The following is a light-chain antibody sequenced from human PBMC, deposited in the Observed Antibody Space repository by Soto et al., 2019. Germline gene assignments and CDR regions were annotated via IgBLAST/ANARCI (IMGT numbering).Light chain of an antibody. V-gene: IGLV1-47*01. CDR1: SSNIGINY. Sequence: QSVLTQPPSASGTPGQRVTISCSGSSSNIGINYVYWYQQLPGTAPRLLIYTNNQRPSGVPDQFSGYKSGTSASLAISGLRSEDEADYYCAAWDDSLSGPLFGGGTQLTVL. CDR2: TNN. J-gene: IGLJ3*02. CDR3: AAWDDSLSGPL.